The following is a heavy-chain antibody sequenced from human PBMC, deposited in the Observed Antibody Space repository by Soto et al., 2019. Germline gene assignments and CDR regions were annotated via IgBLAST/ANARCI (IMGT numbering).Heavy chain of an antibody. Sequence: EVQLLESGGGLVQPGGSLRLSCAASGFTFSSYAMSWVRQAPGKGLEWVSAISGSGGSTYYADSVKGRFTISRDNSKNTLYLQMNSLRAEDTAVYYCAKDPAVYGDKRGQFDYWGRGTLVTVSS. D-gene: IGHD4-17*01. V-gene: IGHV3-23*01. CDR2: ISGSGGST. CDR3: AKDPAVYGDKRGQFDY. CDR1: GFTFSSYA. J-gene: IGHJ4*02.